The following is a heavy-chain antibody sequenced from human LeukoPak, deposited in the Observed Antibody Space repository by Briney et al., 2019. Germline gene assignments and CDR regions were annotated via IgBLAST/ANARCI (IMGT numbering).Heavy chain of an antibody. Sequence: ASVKVSCKASGGTFSSYAISWVRQAPGQGLEWMGGIFPIFGTANYAQKFQGRVTITTDESTSTAYMELSSLRSEDTAVYYCARGYRYYYDSSGYYGHFDYWGQGTLVTVSS. CDR3: ARGYRYYYDSSGYYGHFDY. CDR2: IFPIFGTA. J-gene: IGHJ4*02. CDR1: GGTFSSYA. D-gene: IGHD3-22*01. V-gene: IGHV1-69*05.